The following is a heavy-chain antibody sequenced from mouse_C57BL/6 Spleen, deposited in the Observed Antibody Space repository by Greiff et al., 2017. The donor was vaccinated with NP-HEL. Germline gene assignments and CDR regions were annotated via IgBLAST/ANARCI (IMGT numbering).Heavy chain of an antibody. CDR2: IYPSDSET. CDR1: GYTFTSYW. Sequence: QVQLQQPGAELVRPGSSVKLSCKASGYTFTSYWMHWVKQRPIQGLEWIGNIYPSDSETHYNEKFKGKATLTVDKSSSTAYMQLSSLTSEDSAVYYCAREDYGSNNVYFDVWGTGTTVTVSS. J-gene: IGHJ1*03. CDR3: AREDYGSNNVYFDV. D-gene: IGHD1-1*01. V-gene: IGHV1-52*01.